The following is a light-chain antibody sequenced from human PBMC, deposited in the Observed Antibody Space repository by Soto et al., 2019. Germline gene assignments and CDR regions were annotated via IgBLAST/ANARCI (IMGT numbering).Light chain of an antibody. J-gene: IGKJ4*01. V-gene: IGKV1-5*01. CDR2: HDS. Sequence: PSTVPASGRDRVTITFRASQSISNWLAWYQQKPRTAPKLLIYHDSTLESGVPSRFSGSGSGTDFTFTISSLQPEDIATYYCQQYDNLPLTFGGGTKVDI. CDR3: QQYDNLPLT. CDR1: QSISNW.